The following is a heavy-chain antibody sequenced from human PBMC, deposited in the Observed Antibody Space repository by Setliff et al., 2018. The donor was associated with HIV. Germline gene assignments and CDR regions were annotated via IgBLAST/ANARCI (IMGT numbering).Heavy chain of an antibody. Sequence: SETLSLTCAVYGGSFSAYYWSWIRQTPGKGLEWIGEINHSGGTNYNPSPKSRVTMSVDTSKNQFSLKLSSVTAADTAVFYCARDGYSSSWYVISGSFDYWGQGILVTVSS. V-gene: IGHV4-34*01. CDR3: ARDGYSSSWYVISGSFDY. CDR1: GGSFSAYY. D-gene: IGHD6-13*01. J-gene: IGHJ4*02. CDR2: INHSGGT.